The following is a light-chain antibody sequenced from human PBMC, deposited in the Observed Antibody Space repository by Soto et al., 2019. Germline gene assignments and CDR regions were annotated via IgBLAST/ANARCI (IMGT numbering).Light chain of an antibody. CDR3: PHYGSSPFT. V-gene: IGKV3-20*01. CDR2: GAS. CDR1: QSVSSN. J-gene: IGKJ3*01. Sequence: EIMVTLSRASLSVSPGERATLSCRASQSVSSNLAWYQQKPGQAPRLLIYGASSRATGIPDRFSGSGSGTDFTLTISRLEPEDFAVYYCPHYGSSPFTFAPGTKADI.